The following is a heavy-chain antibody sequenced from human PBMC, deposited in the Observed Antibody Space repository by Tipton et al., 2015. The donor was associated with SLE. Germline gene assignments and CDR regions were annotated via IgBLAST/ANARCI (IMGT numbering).Heavy chain of an antibody. CDR3: AGHYGPMDV. J-gene: IGHJ6*03. CDR2: IYYGGST. V-gene: IGHV4-39*01. CDR1: GGSISSSSYY. D-gene: IGHD4-17*01. Sequence: TLSLTCTVSGGSISSSSYYWGWIRQPPGKGLEWIGSIYYGGSTYYNPSLKSRVTISVDTSKNQFSLKLSSGTAADTAVYYCAGHYGPMDVWGKGTTVTVSS.